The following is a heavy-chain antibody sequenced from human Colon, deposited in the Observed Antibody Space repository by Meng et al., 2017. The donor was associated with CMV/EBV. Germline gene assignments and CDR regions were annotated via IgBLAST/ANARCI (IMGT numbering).Heavy chain of an antibody. CDR2: INPNNSGT. D-gene: IGHD3-16*01. Sequence: ASVKVSCKASGYTFTGYYIHWVRQAPGQGLEWMGWINPNNSGTNYAQKFRGRITMTRDTSISTAYMELSRIRSDDTAMYYCAKVAGGEPHWGQGTLVTVSS. CDR1: GYTFTGYY. J-gene: IGHJ4*02. CDR3: AKVAGGEPH. V-gene: IGHV1-2*02.